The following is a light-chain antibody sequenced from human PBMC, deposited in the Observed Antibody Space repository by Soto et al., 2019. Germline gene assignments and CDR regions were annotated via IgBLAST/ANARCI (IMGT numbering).Light chain of an antibody. J-gene: IGLJ3*02. V-gene: IGLV1-40*01. CDR1: SSNIGAGYD. Sequence: QSVLTQPPSVSGAPGQRVTISCTGSSSNIGAGYDVHWYQQLPGTAPKLLIYGNNNRXSXXXXRXSGSKSGTSASLAITGLQAXDEADYYCQSYDSSLSGWVFGGGTKLTVL. CDR2: GNN. CDR3: QSYDSSLSGWV.